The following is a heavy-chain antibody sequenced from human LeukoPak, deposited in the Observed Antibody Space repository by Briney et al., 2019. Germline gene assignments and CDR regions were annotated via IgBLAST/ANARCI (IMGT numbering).Heavy chain of an antibody. D-gene: IGHD5-18*01. CDR2: IYHSGST. Sequence: PSQTLSLTCAVSGGSINSGGYSWRWIRQPTGKGLEWMGYIYHSGSTYYNLSLKSRVTMSVDRSKNHFSLKLNSVTAADTAVYYCARGYGTFDFWGQGILVTVSS. CDR1: GGSINSGGYS. V-gene: IGHV4-30-2*01. J-gene: IGHJ4*02. CDR3: ARGYGTFDF.